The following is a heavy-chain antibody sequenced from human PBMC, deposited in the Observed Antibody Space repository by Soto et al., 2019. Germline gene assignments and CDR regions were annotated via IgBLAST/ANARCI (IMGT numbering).Heavy chain of an antibody. D-gene: IGHD5-12*01. Sequence: QVQLQESGPGLVKPSETLSLTCTVSGGSISSYYWSWIRQPPGKGLEWIGYIYYSGSTNYNPSLSSRVTISVDTSKNQFSLKLSSVTAADTAVYYCARFLLRPYDYYYSMDVWGKGTTVTVSS. CDR3: ARFLLRPYDYYYSMDV. V-gene: IGHV4-59*08. J-gene: IGHJ6*03. CDR1: GGSISSYY. CDR2: IYYSGST.